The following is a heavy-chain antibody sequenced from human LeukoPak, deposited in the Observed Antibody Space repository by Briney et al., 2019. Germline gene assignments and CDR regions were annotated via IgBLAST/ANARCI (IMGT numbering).Heavy chain of an antibody. Sequence: GGSLRLSCAASGFTFDGYGMSWFRQAPGKGLEWVSGINCNGGSTGYADSVKGRFTIARDNAKNSLYLQMNSLRAEDTALYYCAREKPFYDSSGYYYPIAFDYWGQGTLVTVSS. CDR2: INCNGGST. D-gene: IGHD3-22*01. J-gene: IGHJ4*02. V-gene: IGHV3-20*04. CDR3: AREKPFYDSSGYYYPIAFDY. CDR1: GFTFDGYG.